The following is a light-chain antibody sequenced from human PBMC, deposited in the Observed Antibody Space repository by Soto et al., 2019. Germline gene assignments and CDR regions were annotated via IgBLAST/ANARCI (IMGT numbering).Light chain of an antibody. CDR3: CSYAGGYV. V-gene: IGLV2-23*02. J-gene: IGLJ1*01. Sequence: QSVLTQPASVSGSPGQSITISCTGTSSDVGSYNLVSWYQQHPGKAPKLMIYKVSKRPSGVSNRFSGSKSGNTASLTISGLQAEDEADYYCCSYAGGYVLGTGTKVTVL. CDR1: SSDVGSYNL. CDR2: KVS.